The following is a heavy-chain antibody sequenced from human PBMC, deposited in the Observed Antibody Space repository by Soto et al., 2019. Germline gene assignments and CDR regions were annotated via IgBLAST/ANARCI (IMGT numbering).Heavy chain of an antibody. CDR3: ARVRREYDNSGPVDY. D-gene: IGHD3-22*01. J-gene: IGHJ4*02. V-gene: IGHV4-30-2*01. Sequence: SETLSLTCAVSGGSISSGDYSWNWIRQPPGKGLEWIGYIYYGGSTYYNQSLQSRVTKSVDRSRNQFSLKLNSVTAAGTAVYYCARVRREYDNSGPVDYWGQGTLVTVSS. CDR2: IYYGGST. CDR1: GGSISSGDYS.